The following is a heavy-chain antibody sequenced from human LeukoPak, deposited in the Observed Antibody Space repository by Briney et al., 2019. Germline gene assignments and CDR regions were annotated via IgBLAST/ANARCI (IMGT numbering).Heavy chain of an antibody. D-gene: IGHD3-3*01. CDR1: GVSISSYY. CDR2: IYSSGST. V-gene: IGHV4-4*07. CDR3: AREGGFYRPLDY. J-gene: IGHJ4*02. Sequence: PSETLSLTCTVFGVSISSYYWSWIRQPAGEGLEWIGRIYSSGSTNYNPSLKSRVTMSVDTSKNQLSLKLSSVTAADTAVYYCAREGGFYRPLDYSGQGTLVTVSS.